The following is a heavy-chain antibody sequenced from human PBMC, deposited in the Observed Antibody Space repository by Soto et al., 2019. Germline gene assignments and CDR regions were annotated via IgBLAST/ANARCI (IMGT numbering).Heavy chain of an antibody. CDR1: GGSFSGYY. CDR2: INHSGST. CDR3: ASSLRYSDSSGYNRTPFDY. J-gene: IGHJ4*02. D-gene: IGHD3-22*01. Sequence: QVQLQQWGAGLLKPSETLSLTCAVYGGSFSGYYWSWIRQTPGKGLEWIGEINHSGSTNYNPSLKSRVTISVDTSKNQFSLKLSSVTAADTAVYYCASSLRYSDSSGYNRTPFDYWGQGTLVTVSS. V-gene: IGHV4-34*01.